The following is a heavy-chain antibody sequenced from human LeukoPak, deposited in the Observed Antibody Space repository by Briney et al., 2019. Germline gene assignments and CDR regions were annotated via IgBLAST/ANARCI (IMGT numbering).Heavy chain of an antibody. CDR1: GFTFSNYA. D-gene: IGHD5-12*01. CDR3: ARSAAAGRIVATFAY. Sequence: GGSLRLSCAASGFTFSNYAMHWVRQAPGKGLAWVAIISYNGINKYYADSVKGRFTISQDNSKNTPYLHMNSLRAEDTAVYYCARSAAAGRIVATFAYWGQGTLVTVSS. V-gene: IGHV3-30*04. CDR2: ISYNGINK. J-gene: IGHJ4*02.